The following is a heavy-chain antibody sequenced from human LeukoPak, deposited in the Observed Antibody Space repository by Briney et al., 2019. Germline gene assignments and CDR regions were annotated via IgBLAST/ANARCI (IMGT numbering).Heavy chain of an antibody. V-gene: IGHV4-59*08. Sequence: PSETLSLTCTVSGGSLFSHYWSWIRQPPGKRLEWIGYVYYSGSTHYNPSLESRVTISKDTSKNQFSLKLSSVTAADTAIYYCARHAAVAGTAFDFWGQGILVTVYS. CDR1: GGSLFSHY. D-gene: IGHD6-19*01. CDR3: ARHAAVAGTAFDF. CDR2: VYYSGST. J-gene: IGHJ4*02.